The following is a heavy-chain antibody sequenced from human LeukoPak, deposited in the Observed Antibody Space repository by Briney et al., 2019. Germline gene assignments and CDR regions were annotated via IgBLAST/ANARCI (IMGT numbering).Heavy chain of an antibody. CDR1: GGTFSSSA. CDR2: IIPVPNIT. V-gene: IGHV1-69*04. Sequence: SVKVSCKASGGTFSSSAITWVRQAPGQGLEWMGRIIPVPNITNYAQKFQGRVTITADTSTSTAYMELSSLRSEETAVYYCARDQGLTAPPPYGLDVWGQGTTVTVSS. D-gene: IGHD5-18*01. J-gene: IGHJ6*02. CDR3: ARDQGLTAPPPYGLDV.